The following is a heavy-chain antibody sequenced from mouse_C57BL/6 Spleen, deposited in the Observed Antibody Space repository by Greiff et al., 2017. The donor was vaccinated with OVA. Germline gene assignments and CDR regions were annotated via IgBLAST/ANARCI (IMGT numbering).Heavy chain of an antibody. CDR1: GYSITSGYD. J-gene: IGHJ2*01. CDR3: AREDYGIFDY. D-gene: IGHD1-1*01. Sequence: VQLQQSGPGMVKPSQSLSLTCTVTGYSITSGYDWHWIRHFPGNKLEWMGYISYSGSTNYNPSLKSRISITHDTSKNHFFLKLNSVTTEDTATYYCAREDYGIFDYWGQGTTLTVSS. CDR2: ISYSGST. V-gene: IGHV3-1*01.